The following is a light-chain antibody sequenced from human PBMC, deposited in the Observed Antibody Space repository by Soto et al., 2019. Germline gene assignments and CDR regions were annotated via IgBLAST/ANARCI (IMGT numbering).Light chain of an antibody. CDR1: QSINSNY. Sequence: EIVLTQSPDTLSLSPGEGATLSCRASQSINSNYLAWYQQKPGQAPRLLIYGAFSRATGIPDRFSGSGSGTDFTLTISRLEPEDFALYFCQQYAYLVTFGGGTKVEIK. J-gene: IGKJ4*01. CDR3: QQYAYLVT. CDR2: GAF. V-gene: IGKV3-20*01.